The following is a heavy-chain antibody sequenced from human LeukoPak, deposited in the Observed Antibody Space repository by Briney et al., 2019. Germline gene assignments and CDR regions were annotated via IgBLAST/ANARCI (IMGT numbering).Heavy chain of an antibody. D-gene: IGHD2-15*01. CDR3: ARDIRSCSGGSCYSNWFDP. J-gene: IGHJ5*02. CDR1: GGSISSYY. CDR2: IYYSGST. V-gene: IGHV4-59*01. Sequence: PSETLSLTCTVSGGSISSYYWSWIRQPPGKGQEWIGYIYYSGSTNYNPSLKSRVTISVGTSKNQFSLKLSSVTAADTAVYYCARDIRSCSGGSCYSNWFDPWGQGTLVTVSS.